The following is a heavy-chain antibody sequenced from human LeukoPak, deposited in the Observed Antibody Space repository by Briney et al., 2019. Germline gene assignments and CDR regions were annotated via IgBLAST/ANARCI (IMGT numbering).Heavy chain of an antibody. J-gene: IGHJ4*02. CDR3: ARETFYGDSGFDY. Sequence: ASVKVSCKASGYTFTSYAMHWVRQAPGQRFEWMGWINAGNGNTKYSQKFQGRVTITRDTSASTAYMELSSLRSEDTAVYYCARETFYGDSGFDYWGQGTLVTVSS. CDR2: INAGNGNT. CDR1: GYTFTSYA. D-gene: IGHD4-17*01. V-gene: IGHV1-3*01.